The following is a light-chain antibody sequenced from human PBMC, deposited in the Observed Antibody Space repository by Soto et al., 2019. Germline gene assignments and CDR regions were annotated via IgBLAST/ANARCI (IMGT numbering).Light chain of an antibody. Sequence: EIVLTQSPGTLSLSPGERATLSCRASQSVSSSYLAWYQQKPGQAPRLLIYGASSRATGIPDRFSGSGSGTDFTLTISRLVPEDFAVYYCQQYGSSRVTFCQVTRLEIK. CDR1: QSVSSSY. V-gene: IGKV3-20*01. CDR2: GAS. CDR3: QQYGSSRVT. J-gene: IGKJ5*01.